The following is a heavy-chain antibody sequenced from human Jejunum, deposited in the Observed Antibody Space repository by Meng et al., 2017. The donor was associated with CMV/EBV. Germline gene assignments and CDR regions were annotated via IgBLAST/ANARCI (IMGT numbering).Heavy chain of an antibody. CDR2: TYYRSKWYN. CDR1: DSVSRNNVA. D-gene: IGHD6-19*01. Sequence: DSVSRNNVAWDWIRQSPSRGLEWLGRTYYRSKWYNDDAVSVKSRITIDPDTSKNQFSLQLNSVTPEDTAVYYCARALAMAGDIIDYWGQGTLVTVSS. V-gene: IGHV6-1*01. J-gene: IGHJ4*02. CDR3: ARALAMAGDIIDY.